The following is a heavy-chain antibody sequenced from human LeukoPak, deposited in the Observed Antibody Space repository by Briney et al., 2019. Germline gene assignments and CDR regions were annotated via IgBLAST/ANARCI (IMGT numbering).Heavy chain of an antibody. V-gene: IGHV4-34*01. J-gene: IGHJ4*02. CDR2: INHSGST. Sequence: SETLSLTCAVYGRSFSGYYWSWIRQPPGKGLEWIGEINHSGSTYYNPSLKSRVTISVDTSKNQFSLKLSSVTAADTAVYYCARVNRYSGYDFGVDYWGQGTLVTVSS. D-gene: IGHD5-12*01. CDR3: ARVNRYSGYDFGVDY. CDR1: GRSFSGYY.